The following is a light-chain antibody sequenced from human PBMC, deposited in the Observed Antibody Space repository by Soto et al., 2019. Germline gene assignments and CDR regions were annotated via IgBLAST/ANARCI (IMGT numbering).Light chain of an antibody. CDR2: EDN. J-gene: IGLJ2*01. CDR3: GTWDSSLSAV. CDR1: SSNIGSNF. V-gene: IGLV1-51*01. Sequence: QSVLTQPPSVSAAPGQKVTIYCSGSSSNIGSNFVSWYQQLPGTAPKLLIYEDNKRPSGIPDRFSGSKSGTSATLGITGLQTGDEADYYCGTWDSSLSAVFGGGTQLTFL.